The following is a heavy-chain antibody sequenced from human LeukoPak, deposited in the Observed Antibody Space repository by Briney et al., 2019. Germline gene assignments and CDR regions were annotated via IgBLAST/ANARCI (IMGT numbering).Heavy chain of an antibody. J-gene: IGHJ4*02. CDR2: ISGSGGST. D-gene: IGHD4-17*01. V-gene: IGHV3-23*01. CDR3: AKGVGAEIDY. CDR1: GFTFSSYG. Sequence: GGSLRLSCAASGFTFSSYGMSWVRQAPGKGLEWVSAISGSGGSTYYADSVKGRFTISRDNSKNALYLQMNSLRAEDTAVYYCAKGVGAEIDYWGQGTLVTVSS.